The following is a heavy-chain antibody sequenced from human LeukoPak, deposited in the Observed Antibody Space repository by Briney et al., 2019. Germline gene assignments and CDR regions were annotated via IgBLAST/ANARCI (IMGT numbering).Heavy chain of an antibody. D-gene: IGHD3-22*01. V-gene: IGHV1-18*01. CDR1: GYTFTSYG. Sequence: ASVKVSCKASGYTFTSYGISWVRQAPGQGLEWMGWISAYNGNTNYAQKLQGRVTMTSDTSTSTAYMELRSLRSDDTAVYYCARDPVTYYYDSSGSPGFDYWGQGTLVTVSS. CDR2: ISAYNGNT. J-gene: IGHJ4*02. CDR3: ARDPVTYYYDSSGSPGFDY.